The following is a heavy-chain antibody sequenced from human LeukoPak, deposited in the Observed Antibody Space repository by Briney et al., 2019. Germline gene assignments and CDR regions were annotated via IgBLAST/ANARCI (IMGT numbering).Heavy chain of an antibody. CDR1: GGSISSSTW. V-gene: IGHV4-4*02. D-gene: IGHD3-16*02. Sequence: PSGTLPLTCAASGGSISSSTWWSWVRQPPGKGLEWIGEIYHSGSTNYNPSLKSRVTISVDKSKNQFSLKLSSVTAADTAVYYCAVNDYVWGSYRRYGMDVWGQGTTVTVSS. CDR3: AVNDYVWGSYRRYGMDV. CDR2: IYHSGST. J-gene: IGHJ6*02.